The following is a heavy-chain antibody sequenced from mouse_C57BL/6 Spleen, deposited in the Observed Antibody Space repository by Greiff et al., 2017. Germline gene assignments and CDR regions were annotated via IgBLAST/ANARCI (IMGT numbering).Heavy chain of an antibody. CDR2: IDPTSGGT. J-gene: IGHJ1*03. CDR1: GYTFTSSW. Sequence: QVQLQQSGAELVKPGASVKLSCTASGYTFTSSWMHWVKQRPGRGLEWIGRIDPTSGGTKYNAKFKSKATLTVDKPSSTAYMQLSSQTYEDTAVYYGAREGTYYGSSYWYFDVWGTGTTVTVSS. CDR3: AREGTYYGSSYWYFDV. D-gene: IGHD1-1*01. V-gene: IGHV1-72*01.